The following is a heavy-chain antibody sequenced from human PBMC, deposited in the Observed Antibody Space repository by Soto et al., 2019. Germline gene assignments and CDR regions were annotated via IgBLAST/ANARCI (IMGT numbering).Heavy chain of an antibody. Sequence: PGESLKISCKGSGYSFTSYWISWVRQMPGKGLEWMGRIDPSDSYTNYSPSFQGHVTISADKSISTAYLQWSSLKASDTAMYYCARHRPSIAVAFDPWGQGTLVTVSS. D-gene: IGHD6-19*01. CDR3: ARHRPSIAVAFDP. CDR2: IDPSDSYT. J-gene: IGHJ5*02. V-gene: IGHV5-10-1*01. CDR1: GYSFTSYW.